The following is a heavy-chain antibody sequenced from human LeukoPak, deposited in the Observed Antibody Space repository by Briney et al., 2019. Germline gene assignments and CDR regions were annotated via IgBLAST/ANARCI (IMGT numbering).Heavy chain of an antibody. CDR3: ARVSPNTVTTLRYFDY. Sequence: PGGSLRLSCAASGFTFSSYWMSWVRQAPGKGLEWVANIKQDGSEKYYVDSVKGRFTISRDNAKNSLYLQMNSLRAEDTAVYYCARVSPNTVTTLRYFDYWGQGTLVTVSS. V-gene: IGHV3-7*01. D-gene: IGHD4-17*01. CDR2: IKQDGSEK. J-gene: IGHJ4*02. CDR1: GFTFSSYW.